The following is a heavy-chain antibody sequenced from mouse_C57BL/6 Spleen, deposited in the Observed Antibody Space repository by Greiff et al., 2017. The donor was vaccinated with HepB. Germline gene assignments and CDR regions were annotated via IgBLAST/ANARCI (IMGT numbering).Heavy chain of an antibody. D-gene: IGHD1-1*01. CDR2: INPNNGGT. CDR1: GYTFTDYN. Sequence: EVQLQQSGPELVKPGASVKIPCKASGYTFTDYNMDWVKQSHGKSLEWIGDINPNNGGTIYNQKFKGKATLTVDKSSSTAYMELRSLTSEDTAVYYCARWSYGSRGMDYWGQGTSVTVSS. J-gene: IGHJ4*01. V-gene: IGHV1-18*01. CDR3: ARWSYGSRGMDY.